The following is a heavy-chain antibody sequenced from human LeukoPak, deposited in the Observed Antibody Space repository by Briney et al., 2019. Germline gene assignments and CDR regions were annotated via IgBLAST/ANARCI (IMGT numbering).Heavy chain of an antibody. CDR3: ARVGSGSYAEVGAFDI. V-gene: IGHV4-59*01. CDR1: GGSISSYY. CDR2: IYYSGST. Sequence: ASETLSLTCTVSGGSISSYYWSWIRQPPGKGLEWIGYIYYSGSTNYNPSLKSRVTISVDTSKNQFSLKLSSVTAADTAVYYCARVGSGSYAEVGAFDIWGQGTMVTVSS. J-gene: IGHJ3*02. D-gene: IGHD1-26*01.